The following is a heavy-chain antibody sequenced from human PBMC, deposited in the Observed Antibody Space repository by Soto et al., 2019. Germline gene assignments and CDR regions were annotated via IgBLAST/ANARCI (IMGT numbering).Heavy chain of an antibody. CDR2: IIPIFGTA. J-gene: IGHJ5*02. Sequence: QVQLVQSGAEVKKPGSSVKVSCKASGGTFSSYAISWVRQAPGQGLEWMGGIIPIFGTANYAQKFQGRVTITGDESTSTAYMELSSLRSEDTAVYYCARDWRDYVWGSYRFNWCDPWGQGTLVTVSS. V-gene: IGHV1-69*01. CDR1: GGTFSSYA. D-gene: IGHD3-16*02. CDR3: ARDWRDYVWGSYRFNWCDP.